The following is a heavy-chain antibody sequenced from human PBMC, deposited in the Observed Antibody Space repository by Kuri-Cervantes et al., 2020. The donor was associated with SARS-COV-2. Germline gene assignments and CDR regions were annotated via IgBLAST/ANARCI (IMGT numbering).Heavy chain of an antibody. D-gene: IGHD4-17*01. Sequence: GESLKISCAASGFTFSSYSMNWVRQAPGKGLEWVSSISSSSSYIYYADSVKGRFTISRDNAKNSLYLQMNSLRAEDTAVYYCARDYGDYGYYYYYYMDVWGKGTTVTVSS. CDR3: ARDYGDYGYYYYYYMDV. CDR1: GFTFSSYS. V-gene: IGHV3-21*01. J-gene: IGHJ6*03. CDR2: ISSSSSYI.